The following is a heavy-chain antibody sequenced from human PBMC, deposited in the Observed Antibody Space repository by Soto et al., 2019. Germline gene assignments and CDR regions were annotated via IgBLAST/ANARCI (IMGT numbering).Heavy chain of an antibody. V-gene: IGHV4-34*01. D-gene: IGHD2-21*02. J-gene: IGHJ6*02. CDR3: ARVGGNSPWYYYYGMDV. CDR1: GGSFSGYY. Sequence: KTSETLSLTCAVYGGSFSGYYWSWIRQPPGKGLEWIGEINHSGSTNYNPSLKSRVTISVDTSKNQFSLKLSSVTAADTAVYYCARVGGNSPWYYYYGMDVWGQGTTVTVSS. CDR2: INHSGST.